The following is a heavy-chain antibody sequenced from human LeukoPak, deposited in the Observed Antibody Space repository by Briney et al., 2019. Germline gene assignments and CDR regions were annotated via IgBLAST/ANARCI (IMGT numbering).Heavy chain of an antibody. CDR1: GYSISSGYY. CDR3: ARDRGGIAARRFDY. D-gene: IGHD6-6*01. CDR2: IYHSGST. J-gene: IGHJ4*02. Sequence: SETLSLTCTVSGYSISSGYYWGWVRQPPGKGLEWIGSIYHSGSTYYNPSLKSRVTISVDTSKNQFSLKLSSVTAADTAVYYCARDRGGIAARRFDYWAREPWSPSPQ. V-gene: IGHV4-38-2*02.